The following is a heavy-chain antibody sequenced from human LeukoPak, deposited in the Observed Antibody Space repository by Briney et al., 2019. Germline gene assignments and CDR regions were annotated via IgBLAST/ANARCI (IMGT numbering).Heavy chain of an antibody. CDR1: GFTFDDYA. CDR2: ISWNSGSI. CDR3: AREVPAATYYYYYGMDV. D-gene: IGHD2-2*01. Sequence: GRSLRLSCAASGFTFDDYAMHWVRQAPGKGLEWVSGISWNSGSIGYADSVKGRFTISRDNAKNSLYLQMNSLRAEDTALYYCAREVPAATYYYYYGMDVWGQGTTATVSS. V-gene: IGHV3-9*01. J-gene: IGHJ6*02.